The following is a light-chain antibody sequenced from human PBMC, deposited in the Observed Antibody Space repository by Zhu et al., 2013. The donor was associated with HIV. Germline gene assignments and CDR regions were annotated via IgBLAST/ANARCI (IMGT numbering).Light chain of an antibody. CDR2: AAS. CDR1: QGIGRY. CDR3: HQPYTYPFT. V-gene: IGKV1-9*01. J-gene: IGKJ3*01. Sequence: DIQMTQSPSTLSASVGDRVTITCRASQGIGRYLAWYQQKAGKAPKLLIYAASTLQSGVPSRFGGRGSGTDFSLSISRLEPEDFATYYCHQPYTYPFTFGPGTKVDIK.